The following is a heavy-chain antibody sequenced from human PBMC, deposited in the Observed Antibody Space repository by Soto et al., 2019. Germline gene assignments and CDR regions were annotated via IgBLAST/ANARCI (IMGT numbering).Heavy chain of an antibody. J-gene: IGHJ4*02. CDR2: ISYDGSNK. D-gene: IGHD6-13*01. CDR3: AKAPPSSWKLIDY. Sequence: QVQLVESGGGVVQPGRSLRLSCAASGFTFSSYGMHWVRQAPGKGLEWVAVISYDGSNKYYADSVKGRFTISRDNSKNTLYLQMNSPRAEDTAVYYSAKAPPSSWKLIDYWGQGTLVTVSS. CDR1: GFTFSSYG. V-gene: IGHV3-30*18.